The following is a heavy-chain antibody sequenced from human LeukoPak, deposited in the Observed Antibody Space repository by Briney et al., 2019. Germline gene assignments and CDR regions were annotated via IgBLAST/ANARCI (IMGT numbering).Heavy chain of an antibody. CDR3: ARDGRYYYDSSGYFDY. V-gene: IGHV3-30*03. CDR1: GFTFSSYS. CDR2: ISYDGSNK. J-gene: IGHJ4*02. D-gene: IGHD3-22*01. Sequence: GGSLRLSCAASGFTFSSYSMNWVRQAPGKGLEWVAVISYDGSNKYYADSVKGRFTISRDNSKNTLYLQMNSLRAEDTAVYYCARDGRYYYDSSGYFDYWGQGTLVTVSS.